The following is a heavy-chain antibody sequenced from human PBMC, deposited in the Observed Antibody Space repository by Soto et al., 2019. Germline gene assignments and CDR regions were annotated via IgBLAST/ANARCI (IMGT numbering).Heavy chain of an antibody. J-gene: IGHJ4*02. CDR3: ARDRLGVSVTGGGFDS. D-gene: IGHD2-8*01. CDR2: IIPYNGNT. CDR1: GYTFSNFG. V-gene: IGHV1-18*01. Sequence: QVQLVQSGGEVKKPGASVKVSCKASGYTFSNFGLSWVRQAPGQGLELMGWIIPYNGNTNYAQKLQGRLTMTTDTSTCTAYMELRSLRSDDTAVYYCARDRLGVSVTGGGFDSWGQGTLVTVSS.